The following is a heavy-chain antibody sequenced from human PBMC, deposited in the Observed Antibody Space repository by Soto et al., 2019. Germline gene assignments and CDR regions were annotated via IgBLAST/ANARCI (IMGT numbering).Heavy chain of an antibody. CDR3: ARGWDDSDGFYIDY. CDR1: GYTFSDYV. J-gene: IGHJ4*02. V-gene: IGHV1-3*01. CDR2: INGGTGDT. Sequence: ASVKVSCKASGYTFSDYVMHWLRQAPGQRLEWMGWINGGTGDTRYSQNFQGRVTITRDTSASTAYMELSSLTSENTAVFYCARGWDDSDGFYIDYWGQGTLVTVSS. D-gene: IGHD3-22*01.